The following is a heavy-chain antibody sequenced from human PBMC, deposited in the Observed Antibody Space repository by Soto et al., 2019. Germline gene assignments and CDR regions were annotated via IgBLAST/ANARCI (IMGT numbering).Heavy chain of an antibody. CDR3: ARHGDCSSTSCYGNRYNWFDP. CDR1: GGSISSYY. J-gene: IGHJ5*02. CDR2: IYYSGST. V-gene: IGHV4-59*08. Sequence: QVQLQESGPGLVKPSETLSLTCTVSGGSISSYYWSWLRQPPGKGLEWIGYIYYSGSTNYNPSLKSRVTISVDTSKNQFSLKLSSVTAADTAVYYCARHGDCSSTSCYGNRYNWFDPWGQGTLVTVSS. D-gene: IGHD2-2*01.